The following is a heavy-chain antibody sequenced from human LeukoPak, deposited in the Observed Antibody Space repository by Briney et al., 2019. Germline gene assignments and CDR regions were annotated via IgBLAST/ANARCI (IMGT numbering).Heavy chain of an antibody. J-gene: IGHJ3*02. CDR3: ARDKDIVVVPAAAPFDI. V-gene: IGHV1-46*01. D-gene: IGHD2-2*01. Sequence: RASVKVSCKASGYTFTSYYMHWVRQAPGQGLEWMGIINPSGGSTSYAQKFQGRVTMTRDTSTSTVYMELSSLRSEDTAVYHCARDKDIVVVPAAAPFDIWGQGTMVTVSS. CDR1: GYTFTSYY. CDR2: INPSGGST.